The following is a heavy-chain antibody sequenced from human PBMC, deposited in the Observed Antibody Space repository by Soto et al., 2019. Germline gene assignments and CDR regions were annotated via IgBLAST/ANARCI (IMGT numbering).Heavy chain of an antibody. J-gene: IGHJ4*02. CDR3: ARAPPAGYCSGGSCPHFDY. CDR2: INHSGST. Sequence: SETLSLTCAVYGGSFSGYYWSWIRQPPGKGLEWIGEINHSGSTNYNPSLKSRVTISVDTSKNQFSLKLSSVTAADTAVYYCARAPPAGYCSGGSCPHFDYWGQGTLVTVSS. CDR1: GGSFSGYY. D-gene: IGHD2-15*01. V-gene: IGHV4-34*01.